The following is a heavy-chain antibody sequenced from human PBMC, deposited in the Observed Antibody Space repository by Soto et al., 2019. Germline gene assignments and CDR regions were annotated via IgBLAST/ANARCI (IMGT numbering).Heavy chain of an antibody. CDR3: AKDRRYYDTSEAFDI. D-gene: IGHD3-22*01. CDR1: GFTFSTYA. V-gene: IGHV3-23*01. J-gene: IGHJ3*02. CDR2: ITGSGHST. Sequence: EVQLLESGGGLVQPGGSLRVSCAASGFTFSTYAMTWVRQAPGKGLEWVSGITGSGHSTYYADSVKGRFTISRDNSKNTLYLQMNSLRAEDTAVYYCAKDRRYYDTSEAFDIWGQGTMVTVSS.